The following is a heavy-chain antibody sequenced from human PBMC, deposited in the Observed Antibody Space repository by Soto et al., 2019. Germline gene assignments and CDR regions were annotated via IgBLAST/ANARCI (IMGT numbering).Heavy chain of an antibody. J-gene: IGHJ6*02. Sequence: QVQLVQSGAEVKKPGSSVKVSCKASGDTFTRHTINWVRQAPGQGLEWMARIIPPIGLTNYAQKFQGRITVTADKATSTVYMQLSSLTSDDTAIYYCARGDCSGGSCFSHYGLDVWGQGTTVTVSS. V-gene: IGHV1-69*04. CDR3: ARGDCSGGSCFSHYGLDV. CDR2: IIPPIGLT. D-gene: IGHD2-15*01. CDR1: GDTFTRHT.